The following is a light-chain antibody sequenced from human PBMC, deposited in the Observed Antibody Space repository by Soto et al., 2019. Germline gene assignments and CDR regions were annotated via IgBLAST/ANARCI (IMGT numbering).Light chain of an antibody. CDR2: GNS. Sequence: QPVLTQPPSVSGAPGQRATISCTGSSSNIGAGYDVHWYQQLPGTAPKLLIYGNSDRPSGVPDRFSGSKSGTSASLAITGLQAEDEADYYCQSYDSSLSIWVFGGGTKVTVL. CDR3: QSYDSSLSIWV. V-gene: IGLV1-40*01. J-gene: IGLJ3*02. CDR1: SSNIGAGYD.